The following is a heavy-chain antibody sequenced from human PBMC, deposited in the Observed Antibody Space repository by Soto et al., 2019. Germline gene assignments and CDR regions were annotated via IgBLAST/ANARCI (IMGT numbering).Heavy chain of an antibody. J-gene: IGHJ4*02. CDR2: IYPGDSGT. V-gene: IGHV5-51*01. CDR3: AKRGTSSRYSVDA. Sequence: PGESLKISCQGSGYNFGTYWIAWVRQMPGKGLEWMGTIYPGDSGTRYSPSFEGQVTFSADMSTNTAYLQWRSLKASDTATYYCAKRGTSSRYSVDAWGQGTLVTVSS. D-gene: IGHD6-6*01. CDR1: GYNFGTYW.